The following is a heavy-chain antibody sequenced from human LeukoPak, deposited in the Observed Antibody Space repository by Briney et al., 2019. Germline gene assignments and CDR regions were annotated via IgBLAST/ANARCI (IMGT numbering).Heavy chain of an antibody. V-gene: IGHV4-59*01. J-gene: IGHJ4*02. D-gene: IGHD3-3*01. Sequence: PSETLSLTCTVSVGSISSYYWGWIRQPPGKELEWIGYIFHSGSTNSNPSLKSRVSISVDTSKNQFSLNLRFVTAADTAVYYCARSTFGDYSFDYWGQGTLVTVSS. CDR2: IFHSGST. CDR3: ARSTFGDYSFDY. CDR1: VGSISSYY.